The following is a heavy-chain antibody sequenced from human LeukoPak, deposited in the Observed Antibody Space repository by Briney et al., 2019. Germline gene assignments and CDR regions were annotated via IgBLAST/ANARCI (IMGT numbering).Heavy chain of an antibody. CDR2: ISNDGSNK. V-gene: IGHV3-30-3*01. CDR3: AGRAELGRGFDY. Sequence: GGSLRLSCAASGFTFSDFVMHWVRQAPGKGLEWVADISNDGSNKYYADSVKGRFTISRDNSKNTLYLQMNSLRVEDTAVYYCAGRAELGRGFDYWGQGTLVTVSS. J-gene: IGHJ4*02. D-gene: IGHD7-27*01. CDR1: GFTFSDFV.